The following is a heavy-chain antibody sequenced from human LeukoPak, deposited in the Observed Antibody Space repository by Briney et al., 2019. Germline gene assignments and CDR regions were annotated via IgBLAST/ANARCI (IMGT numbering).Heavy chain of an antibody. CDR1: GFTFSSYW. D-gene: IGHD3-10*02. CDR3: AELGITMIGGV. J-gene: IGHJ4*02. CDR2: IKLDGSEN. V-gene: IGHV3-7*01. Sequence: GGSLRLSCAASGFTFSSYWMSWVRQAPGKGLDGVANIKLDGSENYYVDSVKGRFTISRDNAKNSLYLQMNSLRAEDTAVYYCAELGITMIGGVWGQGTLVTVSS.